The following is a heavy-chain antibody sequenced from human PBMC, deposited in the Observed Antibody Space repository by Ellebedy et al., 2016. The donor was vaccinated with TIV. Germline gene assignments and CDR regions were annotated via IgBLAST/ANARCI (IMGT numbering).Heavy chain of an antibody. CDR1: EYSFTSYW. J-gene: IGHJ4*02. D-gene: IGHD5-24*01. Sequence: GESLKISCKGSEYSFTSYWIGWVRQMPGKGLEWMGIIYPGDSDTRYSPSFEGQVTISADKSINTAYLQWSSLKASDTAMYFCARPGRDGNNYFDYWGQGTLVTVSS. CDR3: ARPGRDGNNYFDY. V-gene: IGHV5-51*01. CDR2: IYPGDSDT.